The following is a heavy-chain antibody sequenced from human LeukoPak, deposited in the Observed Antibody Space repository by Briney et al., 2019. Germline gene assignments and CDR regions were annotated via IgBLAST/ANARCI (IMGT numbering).Heavy chain of an antibody. CDR1: GYTFTSYG. J-gene: IGHJ4*02. CDR2: ISAYNGNT. Sequence: GASVKVSCKASGYTFTSYGISWVRQAPGQGLEWMGWISAYNGNTNYAQKLQGRVTMTTDTSTSTAYMELRSLRSDDTAVYYCARVGYYDSSGYYYGFSADDYWGQGTLVTVSS. V-gene: IGHV1-18*01. D-gene: IGHD3-22*01. CDR3: ARVGYYDSSGYYYGFSADDY.